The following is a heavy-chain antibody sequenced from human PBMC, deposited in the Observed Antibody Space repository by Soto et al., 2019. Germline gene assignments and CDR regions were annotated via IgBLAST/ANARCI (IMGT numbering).Heavy chain of an antibody. D-gene: IGHD5-12*01. J-gene: IGHJ3*02. CDR3: ARESVATIGAGADDAFDI. Sequence: GASVKVSCKASGGTFSSYAISWVRQAPGQGLEWMGGIIPIFGTANYAQKFQGRVTITADESTSTAYMELSSLRSEDTAVYYCARESVATIGAGADDAFDICGQGTMVTVSS. V-gene: IGHV1-69*13. CDR1: GGTFSSYA. CDR2: IIPIFGTA.